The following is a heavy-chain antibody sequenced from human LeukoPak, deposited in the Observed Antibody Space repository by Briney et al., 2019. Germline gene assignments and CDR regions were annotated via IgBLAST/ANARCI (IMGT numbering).Heavy chain of an antibody. CDR2: IYTSGST. CDR3: ARGTIAARHFDY. Sequence: SSETLSLTCTVSGGSISSGSYYWSWIRQPAGKGLEWIGRIYTSGSTNYNPSLKSRVTISVDTSKNQFSLKLSSVTAADTAVYYCARGTIAARHFDYWGQGTLVTVSS. J-gene: IGHJ4*02. CDR1: GGSISSGSYY. V-gene: IGHV4-61*02. D-gene: IGHD6-6*01.